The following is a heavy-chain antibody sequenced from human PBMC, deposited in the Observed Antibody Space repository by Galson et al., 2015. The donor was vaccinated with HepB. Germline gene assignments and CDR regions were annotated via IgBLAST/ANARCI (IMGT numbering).Heavy chain of an antibody. J-gene: IGHJ4*02. D-gene: IGHD6-13*01. V-gene: IGHV1-18*01. CDR3: ARQSGEAAAGAFEGS. CDR2: ISAYNGNT. CDR1: GYTFTSYG. Sequence: SVKVSCKASGYTFTSYGISWVRQAPGQGLEWMGWISAYNGNTNYAQKLQGRVTMTTDTSTSTAYMELRSLRSDDTAVYYCARQSGEAAAGAFEGSWGQGTLVTVSS.